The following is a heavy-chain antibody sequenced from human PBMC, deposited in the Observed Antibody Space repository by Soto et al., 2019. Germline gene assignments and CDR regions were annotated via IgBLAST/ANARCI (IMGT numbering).Heavy chain of an antibody. D-gene: IGHD2-15*01. CDR3: ARGPEVVVAATYNWFDP. CDR1: GYTFTSYY. Sequence: ASVKVSCEASGYTFTSYYMHWVRQAPGQGLEWMGIINPSGGSTSYAQKFQGRVTMTRDTSTSTVYMELSSLRSEDTAVYYCARGPEVVVAATYNWFDPWGQGTLVTVSS. CDR2: INPSGGST. V-gene: IGHV1-46*03. J-gene: IGHJ5*02.